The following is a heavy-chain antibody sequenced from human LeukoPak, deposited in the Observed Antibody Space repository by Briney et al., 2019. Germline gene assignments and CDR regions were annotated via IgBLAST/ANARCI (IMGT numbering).Heavy chain of an antibody. CDR2: IYNRGIT. V-gene: IGHV4-59*08. J-gene: IGHJ5*01. D-gene: IGHD4-11*01. Sequence: SETLSLTCTVSGGSISVYYWTWIRQLPGKGLEWIGYIYNRGITHYNPSLKSRVTVSVDVSKNQFSLRLTSVRCGNSAVFYCARAVPSLDYLFDSWGHGTLVTVSS. CDR1: GGSISVYY. CDR3: ARAVPSLDYLFDS.